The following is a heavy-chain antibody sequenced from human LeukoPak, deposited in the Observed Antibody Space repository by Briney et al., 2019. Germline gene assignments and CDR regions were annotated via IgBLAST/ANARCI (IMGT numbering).Heavy chain of an antibody. Sequence: GGSLRLSCAASGFTFSSYWMSWVRQAPGKGLEWVANIKQDGSEKYYVDSVKGRFTISRDNAKNSLYLQMNSLRAEDTAVYYCARGRYTGWDLYDYWGQGTLVTVSS. V-gene: IGHV3-7*04. CDR1: GFTFSSYW. D-gene: IGHD5-12*01. J-gene: IGHJ4*02. CDR2: IKQDGSEK. CDR3: ARGRYTGWDLYDY.